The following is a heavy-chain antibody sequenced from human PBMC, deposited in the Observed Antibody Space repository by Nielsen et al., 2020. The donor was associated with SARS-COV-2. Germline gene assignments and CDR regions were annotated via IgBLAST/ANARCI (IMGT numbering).Heavy chain of an antibody. V-gene: IGHV3-52*01. CDR3: ARSDPNYDSSGYYGL. Sequence: GGSLRLSCAASGFTFSSSWMHWVCQAPEKGLEWVADIKCDGSEKYYVDSVKGRLTISRDNAKNSLYLQMNSLRAEDTAVYYCARSDPNYDSSGYYGLWGQGTLVTVSS. D-gene: IGHD3-22*01. J-gene: IGHJ4*02. CDR2: IKCDGSEK. CDR1: GFTFSSSW.